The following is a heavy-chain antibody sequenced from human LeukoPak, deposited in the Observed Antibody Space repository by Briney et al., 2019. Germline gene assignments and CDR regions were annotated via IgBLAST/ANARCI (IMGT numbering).Heavy chain of an antibody. J-gene: IGHJ5*02. CDR2: IYYSGST. CDR3: ARDTAPTRWFDP. Sequence: SETLSLTCTVSGGSISSGGYYWSWIRQHPGEGLEWIGYIYYSGSTYYNPSLKSRVTISVDTSKNQFSLKLSSVTAADTAVYYCARDTAPTRWFDPWGQGTLVTVSS. D-gene: IGHD4-17*01. V-gene: IGHV4-31*03. CDR1: GGSISSGGYY.